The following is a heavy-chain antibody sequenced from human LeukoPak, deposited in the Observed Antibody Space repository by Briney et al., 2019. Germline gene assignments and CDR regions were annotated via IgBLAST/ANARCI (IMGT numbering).Heavy chain of an antibody. D-gene: IGHD1-14*01. CDR1: GFTFSSYA. J-gene: IGHJ4*02. Sequence: GGSLRLSCAASGFTFSSYAMSWVRQAPGKGLEWVSSISSSSSYIYYADSVKGRFTISRDNAKNSLYLQMNSLRAEDTALYYCAREPIGMVDYWGQGTLVTVSS. CDR2: ISSSSSYI. CDR3: AREPIGMVDY. V-gene: IGHV3-21*01.